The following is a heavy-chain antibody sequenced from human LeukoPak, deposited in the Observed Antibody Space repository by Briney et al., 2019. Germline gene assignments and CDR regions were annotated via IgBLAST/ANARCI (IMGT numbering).Heavy chain of an antibody. CDR3: ARRGSRDSSGYFIDY. D-gene: IGHD3-22*01. CDR2: ISSSSTI. J-gene: IGHJ4*02. Sequence: GGSLRLSCAASGFTFSSYSMNWVRQAPGKRLEWVSYISSSSTIYYADSVKGRFTISRDNAKDSLYLQMNSLRAEDTAVYYCARRGSRDSSGYFIDYWGQGTLVTVSS. CDR1: GFTFSSYS. V-gene: IGHV3-48*01.